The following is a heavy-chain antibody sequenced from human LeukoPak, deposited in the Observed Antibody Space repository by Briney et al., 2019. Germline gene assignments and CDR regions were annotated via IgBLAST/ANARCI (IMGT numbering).Heavy chain of an antibody. CDR1: GGSISSYY. CDR3: ATFVGTSGCKDFDY. Sequence: PSETLSLTCSVSGGSISSYYWTWIRQPPGKGLEWIGYIEYSGSTKYNPSLKSRVTMSVDTSKNQFSLKLRSVTAADTAVYYCATFVGTSGCKDFDYWGQGTQVTVSS. V-gene: IGHV4-59*01. D-gene: IGHD2-2*01. J-gene: IGHJ4*02. CDR2: IEYSGST.